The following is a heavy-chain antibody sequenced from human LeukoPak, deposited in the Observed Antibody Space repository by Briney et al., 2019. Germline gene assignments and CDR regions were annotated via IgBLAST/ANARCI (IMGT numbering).Heavy chain of an antibody. Sequence: SETLSLTCSVSGYSISSGNYWGWIRLPPGKGLEWIAYIHSSGSTKYNPSLKSRVTISVDTSKNQFSLKLSSVTAADTAVYYCARGLGGTFDGYYFDYWGQGTLVAVSS. J-gene: IGHJ4*02. CDR1: GYSISSGNY. D-gene: IGHD3-3*01. CDR3: ARGLGGTFDGYYFDY. V-gene: IGHV4-61*01. CDR2: IHSSGST.